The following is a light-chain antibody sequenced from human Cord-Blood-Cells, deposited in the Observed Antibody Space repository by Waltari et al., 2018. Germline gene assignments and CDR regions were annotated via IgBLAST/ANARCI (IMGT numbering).Light chain of an antibody. CDR1: QGISSW. Sequence: DMQMTQSPSSVSASVGDRDTITCRASQGISSWLACNQQKPGKAPKHRIYAASRSQSGVPSRFSDSGPGTDVTFTISSLQPEDIATYYCQQYDNLPPDFGPGTKVDIK. V-gene: IGKV1-12*01. J-gene: IGKJ3*01. CDR3: QQYDNLPPD. CDR2: AAS.